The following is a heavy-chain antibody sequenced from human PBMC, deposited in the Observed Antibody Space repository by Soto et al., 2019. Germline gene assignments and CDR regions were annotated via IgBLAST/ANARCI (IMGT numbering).Heavy chain of an antibody. Sequence: GGSLRLSCAASGFTFSSYAMSWVRQAPGKGLEWVSAISGSGGSTYYADSVKGRFTISRDNSKNTLYLQMSSLRAEDTAVYYCARSVCGGDCYSGTYYGMDVWGQGATVTVSS. CDR1: GFTFSSYA. D-gene: IGHD2-21*02. J-gene: IGHJ6*02. CDR3: ARSVCGGDCYSGTYYGMDV. V-gene: IGHV3-23*01. CDR2: ISGSGGST.